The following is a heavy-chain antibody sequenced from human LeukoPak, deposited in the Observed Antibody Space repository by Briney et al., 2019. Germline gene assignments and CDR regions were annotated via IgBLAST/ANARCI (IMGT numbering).Heavy chain of an antibody. D-gene: IGHD1-20*01. V-gene: IGHV1-46*01. CDR2: INPSGGST. Sequence: GASVKVSCKASGYTFTSYYMPWVRQAPGQGLEWMGIINPSGGSTSYAQKFQGRVTMTRDTSISTAYMVLSRLRSDDTSVYYCARGGNWKEKAFDIWGQGTMLTVSS. CDR3: ARGGNWKEKAFDI. CDR1: GYTFTSYY. J-gene: IGHJ3*02.